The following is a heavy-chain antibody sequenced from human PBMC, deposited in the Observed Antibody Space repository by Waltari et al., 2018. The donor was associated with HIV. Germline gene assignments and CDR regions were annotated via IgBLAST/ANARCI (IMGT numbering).Heavy chain of an antibody. D-gene: IGHD4-17*01. CDR3: ARGLSLGDRYRIDYFHY. V-gene: IGHV3-74*01. CDR1: GFTFSRYW. Sequence: EVQLVESGGGLVQPGGSLRLSCAASGFTFSRYWRNWVSQAPGKGLVWVSRINSDGSNTDYADSVSGRITISRDNAKNTLYLEMNSLRAEDTAVYYCARGLSLGDRYRIDYFHYWGQGALVTVSS. CDR2: INSDGSNT. J-gene: IGHJ4*02.